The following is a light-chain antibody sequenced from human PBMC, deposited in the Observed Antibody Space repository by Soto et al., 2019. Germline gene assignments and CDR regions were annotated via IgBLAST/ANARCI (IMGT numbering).Light chain of an antibody. V-gene: IGKV1-6*01. CDR3: LQYYNYPRT. CDR2: AAS. CDR1: QGIRNV. Sequence: AIQMTQSPSSLSASVGDRVNITCRTSQGIRNVLGWFQQKPGKAPKILINAASNLQSGVPSRFSGSGSGTDFTLTISSLQPEDFANYYCLQYYNYPRTFGKGTKVEIK. J-gene: IGKJ1*01.